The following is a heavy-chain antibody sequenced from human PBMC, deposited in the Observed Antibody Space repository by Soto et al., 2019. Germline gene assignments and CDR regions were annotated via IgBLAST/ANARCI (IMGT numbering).Heavy chain of an antibody. CDR3: ARGGASVTTPFDY. J-gene: IGHJ4*02. CDR1: GFAFSDPY. Sequence: GGSLRLSCAASGFAFSDPYMSWIRQAPGKGLEWISYISSSGSTIYYADSVKGRFTISRDNAKKSLYLQMDSLTAGDTAVYYCARGGASVTTPFDYWGQGTQVTVSS. D-gene: IGHD4-17*01. CDR2: ISSSGSTI. V-gene: IGHV3-11*01.